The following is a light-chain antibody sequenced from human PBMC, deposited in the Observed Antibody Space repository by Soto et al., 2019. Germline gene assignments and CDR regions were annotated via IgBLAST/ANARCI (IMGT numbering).Light chain of an antibody. Sequence: QSVLTQPPSASETPGQRVTISCSGSSSNIGSNYGYWYQQFPGTAPKLLIYGNNQRPSGVPDRFSGSKSGTSASLAISGLRSEDEADYYCAAWDARLNGRLFGGGTKLTVL. CDR1: SSNIGSNY. CDR3: AAWDARLNGRL. J-gene: IGLJ2*01. V-gene: IGLV1-47*02. CDR2: GNN.